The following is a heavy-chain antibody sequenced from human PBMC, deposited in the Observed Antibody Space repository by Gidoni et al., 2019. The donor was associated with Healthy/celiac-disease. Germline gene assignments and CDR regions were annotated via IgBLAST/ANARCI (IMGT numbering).Heavy chain of an antibody. J-gene: IGHJ4*02. CDR3: ARPLGGGIVELDY. CDR1: GFTSSSYS. D-gene: IGHD2-21*01. Sequence: EVQLVESGGGLVQPGGSLRLSCPASGFTSSSYSMNWVRQAPGKGLEWVSYISSSSSTIYYADSVKGRFTISRDNAKNSLYLQMNSLRDEDTAVYYCARPLGGGIVELDYWGQGTLVTVSS. CDR2: ISSSSSTI. V-gene: IGHV3-48*02.